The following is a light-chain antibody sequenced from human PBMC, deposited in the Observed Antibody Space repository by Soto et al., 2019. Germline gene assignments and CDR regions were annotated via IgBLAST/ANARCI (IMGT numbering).Light chain of an antibody. CDR2: KAS. Sequence: DIQMTQSPSSLSASVGDRVTITCRASQSITSWLAWYQQKLGKAPKLLIYKASSLESGVPSRFSGSGSGTEFTLTISSLQPDDFATYYCQQYDSYAWTFGQGTKVDNK. CDR3: QQYDSYAWT. V-gene: IGKV1-5*03. J-gene: IGKJ1*01. CDR1: QSITSW.